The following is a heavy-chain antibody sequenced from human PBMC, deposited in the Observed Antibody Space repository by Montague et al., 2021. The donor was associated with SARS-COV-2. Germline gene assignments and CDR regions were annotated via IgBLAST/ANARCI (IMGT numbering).Heavy chain of an antibody. D-gene: IGHD1-7*01. J-gene: IGHJ6*02. CDR1: GGSFSCYY. CDR3: ARGRTGTTFYYYYYYGMDV. Sequence: SETLSLTCAVYGGSFSCYYWSWIRQPPGKGLEWIGEINHSGSTNYNPSLKSRVTISVDTSKNQFSLKLSSVTAADTAVYYCARGRTGTTFYYYYYYGMDVWGQGTTVTVSS. CDR2: INHSGST. V-gene: IGHV4-34*01.